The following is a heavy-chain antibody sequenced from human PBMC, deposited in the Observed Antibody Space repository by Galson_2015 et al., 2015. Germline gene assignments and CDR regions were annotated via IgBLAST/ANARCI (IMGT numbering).Heavy chain of an antibody. D-gene: IGHD6-19*01. CDR3: AREELAVAGTGLPYYYYYMDV. V-gene: IGHV7-4-1*02. CDR2: INTNTGNP. CDR1: GYTFTSYA. J-gene: IGHJ6*03. Sequence: SVKVSCKASGYTFTSYAMNWVRQAPGQGLEWMGWINTNTGNPTYAQGFTGRFVFSLDTSVSTAYLQISSLKAEDTAVYYCAREELAVAGTGLPYYYYYMDVWGKGTTVTVSS.